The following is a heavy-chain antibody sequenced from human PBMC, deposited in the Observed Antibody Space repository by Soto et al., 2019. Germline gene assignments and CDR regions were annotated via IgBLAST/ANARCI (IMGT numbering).Heavy chain of an antibody. CDR3: ARVSPYDFWSGYYPPYYFDY. Sequence: QVQLQQWGAGLLKPSETLSLTCAVYGGSFSGYYWSWIRQPPGKGLEWLGEINHSGSTNYNPSLNSRVTISVDTSKNQFSLKLSSVTAADTAVYYCARVSPYDFWSGYYPPYYFDYWGQGTLVTVSS. V-gene: IGHV4-34*01. CDR1: GGSFSGYY. D-gene: IGHD3-3*01. CDR2: INHSGST. J-gene: IGHJ4*02.